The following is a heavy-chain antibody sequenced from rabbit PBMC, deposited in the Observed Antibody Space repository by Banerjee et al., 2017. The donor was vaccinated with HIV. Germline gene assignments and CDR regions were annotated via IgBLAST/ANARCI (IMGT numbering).Heavy chain of an antibody. CDR1: GFSFSSNYY. D-gene: IGHD4-1*01. V-gene: IGHV1S40*01. CDR3: ARDLAGVIGWNFGL. J-gene: IGHJ3*01. Sequence: QSLEESGGDLVKPGASLTLTCIASGFSFSSNYYMCWVRQAPGKGLEWIGCIYTGRSGRTYYASWAKGRFTISKTSSTTVTLQMTSLTAADTATYFCARDLAGVIGWNFGLWGQGT. CDR2: IYTGRSGRT.